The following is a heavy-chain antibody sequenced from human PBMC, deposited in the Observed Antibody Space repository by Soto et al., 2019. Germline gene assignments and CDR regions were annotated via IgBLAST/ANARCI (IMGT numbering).Heavy chain of an antibody. CDR3: ARARGSGSYYAFDV. CDR1: GFTFTSFG. CDR2: IWFDGSNK. Sequence: GGSLRLSCAASGFTFTSFGLHWVRQAPGKGLDWVAVIWFDGSNKYYADSVEGRFTISRDNSKKTLYLQMNSLRAEDTAIYYCARARGSGSYYAFDVWGQGTMVTVSS. D-gene: IGHD3-10*01. J-gene: IGHJ3*01. V-gene: IGHV3-33*01.